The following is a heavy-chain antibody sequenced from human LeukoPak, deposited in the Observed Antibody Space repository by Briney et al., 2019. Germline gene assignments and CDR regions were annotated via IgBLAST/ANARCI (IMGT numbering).Heavy chain of an antibody. Sequence: GGSLRLSCAASRFTFSSYSMSWVRQAPGKGLEWVSSISSSSSYIYYADSVKGRFTISRDNAKNLLYLQMNSLRAEDTAVYYCARKALDYFCFDSWGQGTLVTVSS. D-gene: IGHD3-16*01. J-gene: IGHJ4*02. CDR1: RFTFSSYS. V-gene: IGHV3-21*01. CDR3: ARKALDYFCFDS. CDR2: ISSSSSYI.